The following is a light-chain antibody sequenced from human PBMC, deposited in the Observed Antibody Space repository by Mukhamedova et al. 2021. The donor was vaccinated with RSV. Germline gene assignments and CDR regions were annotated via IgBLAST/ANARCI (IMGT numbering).Light chain of an antibody. J-gene: IGKJ4*01. CDR2: AAS. V-gene: IGKV1-39*01. Sequence: WYQRRVHGKAPRLLIYAASTLQSGVPSRFSGSGSGTDFALTISSLLPEDFPTYYCQQSSSSPLTFGGGTKVEIK. CDR3: QQSSSSPLT.